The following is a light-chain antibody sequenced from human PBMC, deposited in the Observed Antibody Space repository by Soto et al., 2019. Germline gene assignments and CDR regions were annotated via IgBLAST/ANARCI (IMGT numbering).Light chain of an antibody. Sequence: QSVLTQPPSASGTPGQRVTISCSGSSSNIGSNYVYWYQQLPGTAPKLLIYRNNQPPSGVPARFPGSKSGTSASLAISVLRSEDEADYYCAAWDDSLSGHVVFGGGTKLTVL. V-gene: IGLV1-47*01. J-gene: IGLJ2*01. CDR3: AAWDDSLSGHVV. CDR2: RNN. CDR1: SSNIGSNY.